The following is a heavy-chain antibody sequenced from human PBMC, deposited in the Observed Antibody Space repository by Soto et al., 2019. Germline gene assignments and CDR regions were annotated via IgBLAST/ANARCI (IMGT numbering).Heavy chain of an antibody. D-gene: IGHD3-10*01. Sequence: SETLSLTCTVSGGSISSYYWSWIRQPPGKGLEWIGYIYYSGSTNYNPSLKSRVTISVDTSKNQFSLKLSSVTAADTAVYYCARAGTTMVRGVISGWFDPWGQGTLVP. CDR3: ARAGTTMVRGVISGWFDP. CDR2: IYYSGST. CDR1: GGSISSYY. V-gene: IGHV4-59*01. J-gene: IGHJ5*02.